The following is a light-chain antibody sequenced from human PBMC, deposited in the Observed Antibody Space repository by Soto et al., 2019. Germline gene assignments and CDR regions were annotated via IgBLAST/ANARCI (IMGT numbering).Light chain of an antibody. CDR1: QSVRSN. V-gene: IGKV3-15*01. J-gene: IGKJ4*01. CDR3: QQYNNWPLT. CDR2: DAS. Sequence: ILMSQSPATVSVSPGERATLSCRASQSVRSNLAWYQQKPGQAPRLLIYDASTRATGIPARFSGSGSGTEFTLTISSLQSEDFAVYYCQQYNNWPLTFGGGTKVDVK.